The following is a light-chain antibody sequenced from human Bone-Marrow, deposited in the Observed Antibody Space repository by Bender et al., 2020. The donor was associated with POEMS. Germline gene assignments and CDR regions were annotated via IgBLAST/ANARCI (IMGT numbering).Light chain of an antibody. Sequence: SYELTQPPSVSVSPGQTATITCSGDRLEDKYICWYQQKPGQSPVLVIYQDVQRPSGIPERISGSSSGNTGTLTISGTQATDEADYYCQAWDSSAGVVFGGGTKLTVL. CDR1: RLEDKY. J-gene: IGLJ2*01. CDR3: QAWDSSAGVV. CDR2: QDV. V-gene: IGLV3-1*01.